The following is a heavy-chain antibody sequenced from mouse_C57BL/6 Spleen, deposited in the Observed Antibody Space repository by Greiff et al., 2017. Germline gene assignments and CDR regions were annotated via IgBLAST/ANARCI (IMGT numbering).Heavy chain of an antibody. J-gene: IGHJ2*01. CDR3: ARDQDYLDY. D-gene: IGHD3-2*02. Sequence: EVMLVESEGGLVQPGSSMKLSCTASGFTFSDYYMAWVRQVPEKGLEWVANINYDGSSTYYLDSLKSRFIISRDNAKNILYLQMSSLKSEDTATYYCARDQDYLDYWGQGTTLTVSS. CDR2: INYDGSST. CDR1: GFTFSDYY. V-gene: IGHV5-16*01.